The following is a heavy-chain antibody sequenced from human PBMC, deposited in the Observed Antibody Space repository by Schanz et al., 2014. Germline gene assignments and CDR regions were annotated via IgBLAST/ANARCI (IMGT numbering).Heavy chain of an antibody. CDR2: LTGSGTTT. D-gene: IGHD6-13*01. CDR1: AFIFRSYS. V-gene: IGHV3-23*04. CDR3: AKDLAAVGVFDY. Sequence: EVQLVESGGGLVQPGGSLRLSCAASAFIFRSYSMHWVRQAPGKGLEWVSALTGSGTTTYYADSVKGRFTISRDNSKNTLDLQMNSLRAEDTAIYYCAKDLAAVGVFDYWGQGSLVTVSP. J-gene: IGHJ4*02.